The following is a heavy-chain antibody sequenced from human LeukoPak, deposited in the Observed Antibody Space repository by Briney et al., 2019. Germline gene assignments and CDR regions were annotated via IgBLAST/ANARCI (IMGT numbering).Heavy chain of an antibody. CDR3: AKDHMMVLPGGYFDY. CDR1: GFTVSSNY. CDR2: IYSGGST. D-gene: IGHD3-10*01. V-gene: IGHV3-53*01. Sequence: PGRSLRLSCAASGFTVSSNYMSWVRQAPGKGLEWVSVIYSGGSTYYADSVKGRFTISRDNSKNTLYLQMNSLRAEDTAVYYCAKDHMMVLPGGYFDYWGQGTLVTVSS. J-gene: IGHJ4*02.